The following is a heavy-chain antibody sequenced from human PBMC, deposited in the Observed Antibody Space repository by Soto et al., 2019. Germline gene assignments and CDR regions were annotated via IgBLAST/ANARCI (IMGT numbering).Heavy chain of an antibody. D-gene: IGHD4-17*01. CDR1: GGSISSGGYY. V-gene: IGHV4-31*03. J-gene: IGHJ5*02. Sequence: PSETLSLTCTVSGGSISSGGYYWSWIRQHPGKGLEWIGYIYYSGSTYYNPSLKSRVTISVDTSKNQFSLKLSSVTAADTAVYYCARDRGTTVTARWFDPWGQGTLVTVSS. CDR2: IYYSGST. CDR3: ARDRGTTVTARWFDP.